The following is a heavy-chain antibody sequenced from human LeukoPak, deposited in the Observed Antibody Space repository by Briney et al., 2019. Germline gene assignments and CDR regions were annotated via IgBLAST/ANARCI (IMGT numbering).Heavy chain of an antibody. J-gene: IGHJ3*02. Sequence: PGGSLRLSCAASGFTFSDYYMSWIRQAPGKGLEWVSYISSSGSTIYHADSVKGRFTISRDNAKNSLFLQMSSLRAEDTAVYYCARGYYGSVPFDIWGQGTMVTVSS. CDR2: ISSSGSTI. D-gene: IGHD3-10*01. CDR3: ARGYYGSVPFDI. V-gene: IGHV3-11*01. CDR1: GFTFSDYY.